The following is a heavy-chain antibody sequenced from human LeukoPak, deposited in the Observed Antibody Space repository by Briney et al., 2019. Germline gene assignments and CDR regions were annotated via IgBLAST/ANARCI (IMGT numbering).Heavy chain of an antibody. Sequence: GGSLGLSCAASGFTFSSYGMSWVRQAPGKGLEWVSGISSSGGSTYYADSVKGRFTISRDNSKNTLYLQMKSLRAEDTAVYYCAKDKQQLANFDYWGQGTLVTVSS. V-gene: IGHV3-23*01. CDR3: AKDKQQLANFDY. CDR1: GFTFSSYG. J-gene: IGHJ4*02. D-gene: IGHD6-13*01. CDR2: ISSSGGST.